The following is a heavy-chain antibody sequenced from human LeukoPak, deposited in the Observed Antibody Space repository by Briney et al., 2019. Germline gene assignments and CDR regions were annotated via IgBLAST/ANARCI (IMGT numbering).Heavy chain of an antibody. CDR1: GFTVSSNH. V-gene: IGHV3-66*01. Sequence: GGSLRLSCAASGFTVSSNHMSWVRQAPGKGLEWVSVIYSGGSTYYADSVKGRFTISRDNSKNTPYLQMNSLRAEGTAVYYCASAGLRYFDWPGYPSDYWGQGTLVTVSS. CDR2: IYSGGST. CDR3: ASAGLRYFDWPGYPSDY. J-gene: IGHJ4*02. D-gene: IGHD3-9*01.